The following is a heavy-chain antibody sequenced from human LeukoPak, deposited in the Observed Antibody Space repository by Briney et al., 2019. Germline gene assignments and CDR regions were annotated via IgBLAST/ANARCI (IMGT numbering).Heavy chain of an antibody. D-gene: IGHD3-22*01. J-gene: IGHJ4*02. Sequence: GSSVKVSCKASGRTFSSYVISWVRQAPGQGLEWMGGIIPIFITATYAQKFQGRVTITADESTSTAYMELSSLRSEDTAVYYCARARNYYYDTSGSQAFDYWGQGTLVTVSS. V-gene: IGHV1-69*01. CDR1: GRTFSSYV. CDR3: ARARNYYYDTSGSQAFDY. CDR2: IIPIFITA.